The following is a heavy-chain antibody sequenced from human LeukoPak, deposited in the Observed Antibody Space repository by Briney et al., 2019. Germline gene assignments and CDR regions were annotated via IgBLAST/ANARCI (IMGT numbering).Heavy chain of an antibody. CDR1: GFTFSDHY. CDR2: INQTGSEK. CDR3: ARDGDSGYDDY. Sequence: GGSLRLSCVASGFTFSDHYMDWVRQAPGKGLEWVANINQTGSEKYFVDSVKGRFTISRDNAKNSLYLQMNSLRAEDTAVYYCARDGDSGYDDYWGQGTLVTVSS. J-gene: IGHJ4*02. V-gene: IGHV3-7*01. D-gene: IGHD5-12*01.